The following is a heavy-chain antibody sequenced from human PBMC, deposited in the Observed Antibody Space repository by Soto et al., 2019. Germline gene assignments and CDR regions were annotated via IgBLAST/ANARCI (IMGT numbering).Heavy chain of an antibody. CDR2: IKQDGSEK. V-gene: IGHV3-7*05. CDR1: GFTFSSYW. Sequence: GGSLRLSCAAPGFTFSSYWMSWVRQAPGKGLEWVANIKQDGSEKYYVDSVKGRFTISRDNAKNSLYLQMNSLRAEDTAVYYCARDRWYSSSWTSGCLGYWGQGTLVTVSS. D-gene: IGHD6-13*01. CDR3: ARDRWYSSSWTSGCLGY. J-gene: IGHJ4*02.